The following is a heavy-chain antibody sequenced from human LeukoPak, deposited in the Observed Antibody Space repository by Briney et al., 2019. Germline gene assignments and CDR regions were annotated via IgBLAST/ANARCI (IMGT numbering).Heavy chain of an antibody. V-gene: IGHV3-30*02. D-gene: IGHD5-24*01. CDR3: AKEEDGQRYWRCDS. CDR1: GFTFSSYG. Sequence: PGGSLRLSCAASGFTFSSYGMHWVRQAPGKGLEWVDADSVKGRFTISRDNSKKTLYLQMSSLRTDDTAVYYCAKEEDGQRYWRCDSWGQGTRVTVSS. J-gene: IGHJ4*02.